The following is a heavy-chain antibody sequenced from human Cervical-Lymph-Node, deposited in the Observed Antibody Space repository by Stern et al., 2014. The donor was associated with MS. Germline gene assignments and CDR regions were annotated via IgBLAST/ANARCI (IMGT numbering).Heavy chain of an antibody. CDR3: ALSSETSDRWYSLGYDL. V-gene: IGHV1-69*01. J-gene: IGHJ5*02. D-gene: IGHD6-13*01. Sequence: VPLVESGAAVTKPGSSVKVSCKASGGTFSKFPSSWVRQAPGQGLEWMGGIFPVCGTPTYAQEFRGRVTITADVSTSTVYMELSSLRSDDTAVYYCALSSETSDRWYSLGYDLWGQGTLVTVSS. CDR2: IFPVCGTP. CDR1: GGTFSKFP.